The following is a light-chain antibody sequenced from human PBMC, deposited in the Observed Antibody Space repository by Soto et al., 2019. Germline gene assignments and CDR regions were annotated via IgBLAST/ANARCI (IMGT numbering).Light chain of an antibody. V-gene: IGKV3-20*01. CDR1: QIVDNNY. CDR2: DAS. J-gene: IGKJ4*01. Sequence: EIVLTQSPGTLSLSPGERATLSCRASQIVDNNYLAWFQQKPGQAPRLLIDDASRRATGIPDRFSGSGSGTDFTLTISRLEPEDFAVYYCQQCARAPLSFGGGTKVEIK. CDR3: QQCARAPLS.